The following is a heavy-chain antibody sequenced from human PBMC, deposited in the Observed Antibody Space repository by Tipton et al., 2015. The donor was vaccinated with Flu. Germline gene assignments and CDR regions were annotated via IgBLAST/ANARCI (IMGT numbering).Heavy chain of an antibody. D-gene: IGHD5-18*01. CDR3: ARDGRGYSYGSLGMDV. V-gene: IGHV4-59*01. CDR1: GGSISSYY. J-gene: IGHJ6*02. CDR2: IYYSGST. Sequence: TLSLTCTVSGGSISSYYWSWIRQPPGKGLEWIGYIYYSGSTNYNPSLKSRVTISVDTSKNQFSLKLSSVTAADTAVYYCARDGRGYSYGSLGMDVWGQGTTVTVSS.